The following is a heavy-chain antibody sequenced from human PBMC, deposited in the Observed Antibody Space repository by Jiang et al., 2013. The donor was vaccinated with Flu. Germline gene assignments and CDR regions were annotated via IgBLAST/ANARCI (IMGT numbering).Heavy chain of an antibody. CDR2: INHSGNT. V-gene: IGHV4-34*01. J-gene: IGHJ3*02. D-gene: IGHD2-15*01. CDR1: GGSFSANY. CDR3: ARLPPSGGFDI. Sequence: SLSCTVYGGSFSANYWSWIRQPPEGAGVDWEINHSGNTDYNPSLKSRVTISVDTSNNQFSLNLTSVTAADTAVYYCARLPPSGGFDIWGQRTMVTVSS.